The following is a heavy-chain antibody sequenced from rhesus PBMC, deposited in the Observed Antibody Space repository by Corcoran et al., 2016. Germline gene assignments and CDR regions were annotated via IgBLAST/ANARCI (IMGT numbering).Heavy chain of an antibody. V-gene: IGHV4-80*01. CDR2: INGNRGRT. D-gene: IGHD3-9*01. CDR1: GASISSYW. Sequence: QVQLQESGPGLVKPSETLSLTCAVSGASISSYWWSWIRQPPGKGLEWIGEINGNRGRTYYNPSHKSRVTISKDASKNQFSLKLSSVTAADTAVYYCARGNYEDDYGYYYIPGNYYFDYWGQGVLVTVSS. J-gene: IGHJ4*01. CDR3: ARGNYEDDYGYYYIPGNYYFDY.